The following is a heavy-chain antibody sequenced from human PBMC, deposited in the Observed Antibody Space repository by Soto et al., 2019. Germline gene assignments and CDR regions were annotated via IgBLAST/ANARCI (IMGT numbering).Heavy chain of an antibody. V-gene: IGHV4-59*12. CDR1: GGSISSYY. Sequence: SETLSLTCTVSGGSISSYYWSWIRQPPGKGLEWIGYIYYSGSTNYNPSLKSRVTISVDTSKNQFSLKLSSVTAADTAVYYCATYPTEYSSSSLTYYFDYWGQGTLVTVSS. CDR2: IYYSGST. CDR3: ATYPTEYSSSSLTYYFDY. J-gene: IGHJ4*02. D-gene: IGHD6-6*01.